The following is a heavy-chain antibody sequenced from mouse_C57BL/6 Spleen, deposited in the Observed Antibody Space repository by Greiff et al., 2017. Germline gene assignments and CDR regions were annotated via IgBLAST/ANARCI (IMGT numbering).Heavy chain of an antibody. Sequence: VQLQESGAELVKPGASVKISCKASGYAFSSCWMNWVKQRPGKGLEWIGQIYPGDGDTNYNGKFKGKATLTADKSSSTAYMQLSSLTSEDSAVYFCARSGGNYGAYWGQGTLVTVSA. CDR1: GYAFSSCW. D-gene: IGHD2-1*01. CDR2: IYPGDGDT. CDR3: ARSGGNYGAY. V-gene: IGHV1-80*01. J-gene: IGHJ3*01.